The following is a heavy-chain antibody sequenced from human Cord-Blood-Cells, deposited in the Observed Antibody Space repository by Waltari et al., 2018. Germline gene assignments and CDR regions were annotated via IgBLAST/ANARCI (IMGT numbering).Heavy chain of an antibody. J-gene: IGHJ4*02. CDR2: IKQDGSEK. D-gene: IGHD4-17*01. CDR1: GFTFSRSW. CDR3: ARDHDYGDYYFDY. Sequence: EVQLEATGGGLVQPGGSLRLSCAASGFTFSRSWMSWVPQAPGKGREWVANIKQDGSEKYYVDSVKGRFSICRDNAKNSLYLQMNSLRAEDTAVYYCARDHDYGDYYFDYWGQGTLVTVSS. V-gene: IGHV3-7*01.